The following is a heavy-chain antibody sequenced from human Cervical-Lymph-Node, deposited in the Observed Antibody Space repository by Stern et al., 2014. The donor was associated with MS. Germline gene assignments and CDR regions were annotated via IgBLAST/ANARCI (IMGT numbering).Heavy chain of an antibody. V-gene: IGHV1-2*06. D-gene: IGHD4-11*01. CDR1: GYTFTGNY. CDR3: AKMGDPVTTTFDH. CDR2: IYTGRGVT. J-gene: IGHJ5*02. Sequence: QVQLVQSGAEVKRPGASVKVSCKASGYTFTGNYLHWVRQAPGQGLEWVGRIYTGRGVTNYAQKFQGRVTMTRDTSISTAYMELRRVRSDDTAVYYCAKMGDPVTTTFDHWGQGTLVTVSS.